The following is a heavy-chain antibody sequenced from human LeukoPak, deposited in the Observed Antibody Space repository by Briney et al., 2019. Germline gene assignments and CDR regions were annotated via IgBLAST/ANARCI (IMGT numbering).Heavy chain of an antibody. CDR2: IYPDDSDT. D-gene: IGHD3-22*01. V-gene: IGHV5-51*01. CDR1: GYKFNAYW. Sequence: GESLKISCRGSGYKFNAYWIAWVRQMPGKGLEWMGIIYPDDSDTRYSPSFQGQVTISADKSVSIAYLQWSSLKASDTAMYYCARPNITSYYDSRGYDAFDVWGQGTMVIVSS. CDR3: ARPNITSYYDSRGYDAFDV. J-gene: IGHJ3*01.